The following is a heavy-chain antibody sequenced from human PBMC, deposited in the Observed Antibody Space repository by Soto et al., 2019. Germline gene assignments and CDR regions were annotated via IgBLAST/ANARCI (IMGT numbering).Heavy chain of an antibody. V-gene: IGHV6-1*01. D-gene: IGHD6-25*01. CDR2: TYYRSKWYN. Sequence: PSQTLSLTCAISGDSVSSNSAAWNWIRQSPSRGLEWLGGTYYRSKWYNDYALSVKSRITINPDTSKNQFSLQLNSVTPEDTAVYYFASSFISSGRDVYYFWARGTMVPVSS. J-gene: IGHJ4*03. CDR3: ASSFISSGRDVYYF. CDR1: GDSVSSNSAA.